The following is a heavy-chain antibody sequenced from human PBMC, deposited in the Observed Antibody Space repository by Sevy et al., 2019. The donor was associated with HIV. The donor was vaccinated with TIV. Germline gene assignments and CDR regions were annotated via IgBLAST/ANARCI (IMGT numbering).Heavy chain of an antibody. V-gene: IGHV4-39*02. D-gene: IGHD6-13*01. J-gene: IGHJ3*02. CDR3: ARDPEDSSSWYWAEGNAFDI. Sequence: SETLSLTCTVSGGSISSSSYYWGWIRQPPGKGLEWIGSICYRGSTYYNPSLKSRVTISVDTSKNQFSLKLSTVTAADTAVYYCARDPEDSSSWYWAEGNAFDIWGQGTMVTVSS. CDR2: ICYRGST. CDR1: GGSISSSSYY.